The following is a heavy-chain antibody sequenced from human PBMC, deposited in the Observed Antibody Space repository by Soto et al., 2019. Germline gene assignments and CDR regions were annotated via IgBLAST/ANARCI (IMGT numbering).Heavy chain of an antibody. CDR3: ARDVGPVTIFGEALSGYSDF. J-gene: IGHJ4*02. CDR1: GFSFGSYW. V-gene: IGHV3-7*03. Sequence: GGSLRLSCAVSGFSFGSYWMSWVRQAPGKGLEWLASIKDDGSERYYLDSVKGRFTISRDNAKDSLSLQMNSLRGEDTAFYYCARDVGPVTIFGEALSGYSDFWGQGTLVTVSS. D-gene: IGHD3-3*01. CDR2: IKDDGSER.